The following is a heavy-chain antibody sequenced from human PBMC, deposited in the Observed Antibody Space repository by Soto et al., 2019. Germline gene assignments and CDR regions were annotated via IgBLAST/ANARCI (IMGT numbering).Heavy chain of an antibody. D-gene: IGHD3-22*01. V-gene: IGHV3-23*01. J-gene: IGHJ4*02. Sequence: RLSCAASGFTFSSYAMSWVRQAPGKGLEWVSAISGSGGSTYYADSVKGRFTISRDNSKNTLYLQMNSLRAEDTAVYYCAKDSSPYYYDSSGYYTWGQGTLVTVS. CDR3: AKDSSPYYYDSSGYYT. CDR2: ISGSGGST. CDR1: GFTFSSYA.